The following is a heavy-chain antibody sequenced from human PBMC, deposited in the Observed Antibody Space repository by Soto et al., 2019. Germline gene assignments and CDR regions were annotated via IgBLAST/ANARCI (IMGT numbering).Heavy chain of an antibody. V-gene: IGHV3-30*18. D-gene: IGHD2-15*01. CDR2: VSYGGSNT. J-gene: IGHJ1*01. CDR3: AKDLSVAAANMTFQH. Sequence: QVQLVESGGGVVQPGRSLRLSCAASGFTFSNYGMHWVRQAPGKGLEWVAVVSYGGSNTYYADSVKGRFTISRDNSKNTLYLQRNSLRAEDTAMYYCAKDLSVAAANMTFQHWGQGTLVTVSS. CDR1: GFTFSNYG.